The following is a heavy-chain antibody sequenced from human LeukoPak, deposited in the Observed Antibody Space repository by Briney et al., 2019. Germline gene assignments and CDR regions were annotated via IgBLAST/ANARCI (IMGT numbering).Heavy chain of an antibody. D-gene: IGHD6-19*01. CDR1: GGSISSYY. CDR2: IYTSGST. J-gene: IGHJ4*02. Sequence: SETLSLTCTVSGGSISSYYWSWIRQPAGKGLEWIGRIYTSGSTNYNPSLKSRVTMSVDTSKNQFSLKLSSVTAADTAVYYCARDNQTSGWGPHYFNYWGQGTLVTVSS. V-gene: IGHV4-4*07. CDR3: ARDNQTSGWGPHYFNY.